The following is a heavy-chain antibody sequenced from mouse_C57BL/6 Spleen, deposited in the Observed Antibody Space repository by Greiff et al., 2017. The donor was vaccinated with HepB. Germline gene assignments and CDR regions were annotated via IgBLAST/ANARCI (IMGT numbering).Heavy chain of an antibody. J-gene: IGHJ1*03. CDR3: ARDESAVVPSEYFDD. CDR2: IYPSDSNT. Sequence: QVQLQQPGAELVRPGSSVKLSCKASGYTFTSYWMDWVKQRPGQGLEWIGNIYPSDSNTHYTQKFKDKATLTVDKSSSTAYMQLSSLTSEDSAVYYCARDESAVVPSEYFDDWGTGTTVTVSS. CDR1: GYTFTSYW. D-gene: IGHD1-1*01. V-gene: IGHV1-61*01.